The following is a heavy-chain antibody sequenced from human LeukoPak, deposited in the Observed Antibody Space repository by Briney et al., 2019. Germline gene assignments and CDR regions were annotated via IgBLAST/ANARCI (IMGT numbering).Heavy chain of an antibody. J-gene: IGHJ5*02. CDR3: ARSNAAAGTRGWFDP. V-gene: IGHV5-51*01. D-gene: IGHD6-13*01. CDR1: GYSFTSYW. CDR2: IYPGDSDT. Sequence: GESLQISCKGSGYSFTSYWVGWVRQMPGKGLEWMGIIYPGDSDTRYSPSFQGQVTISADKSISTAYLQWSSLKASDTAMYYCARSNAAAGTRGWFDPWGQGTLVTVSS.